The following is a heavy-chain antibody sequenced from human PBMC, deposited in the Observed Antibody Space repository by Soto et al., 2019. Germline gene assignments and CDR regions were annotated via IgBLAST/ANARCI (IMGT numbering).Heavy chain of an antibody. Sequence: GGSLRLSCAASGFTFSIYAMSWVRQAPGKGLEWVSAISPSGGDTYYADSVTGRFTISRDNSRDTLYLQMNSLRADDTAVYYCVKSDRKDFWGQGTLVTVSS. CDR3: VKSDRKDF. CDR1: GFTFSIYA. V-gene: IGHV3-23*01. J-gene: IGHJ4*02. D-gene: IGHD2-15*01. CDR2: ISPSGGDT.